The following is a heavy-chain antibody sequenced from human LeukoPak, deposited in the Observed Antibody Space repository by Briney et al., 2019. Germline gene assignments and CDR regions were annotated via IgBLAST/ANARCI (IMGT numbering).Heavy chain of an antibody. CDR1: GFTFSSYE. D-gene: IGHD2-15*01. Sequence: PGGSLRLSCAASGFTFSSYEMNWVRQAPGKGLEWVSHISSSGSTIYYADSVKGRFTISRDNAKNSLYLQMNSLRAEDTAVYYCARGLYCSGGSCYSEDGDYWGQGTLVTVSS. CDR2: ISSSGSTI. CDR3: ARGLYCSGGSCYSEDGDY. V-gene: IGHV3-48*03. J-gene: IGHJ4*02.